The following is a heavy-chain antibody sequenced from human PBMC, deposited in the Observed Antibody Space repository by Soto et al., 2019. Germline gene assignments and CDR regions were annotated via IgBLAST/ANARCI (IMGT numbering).Heavy chain of an antibody. CDR2: ISWNSGSI. CDR1: GFTFDDYA. J-gene: IGHJ6*02. Sequence: EVQLVESGGGLVQPGRSLRLSCAASGFTFDDYAMHWVRQAPGQGLEWVSGISWNSGSIGYADSVKGRFTISRDNAKNSLYLQMNSLRAEDTALYYCVKDMNYLYYYYGMDVWGQGTTVTVSS. CDR3: VKDMNYLYYYYGMDV. V-gene: IGHV3-9*01. D-gene: IGHD1-7*01.